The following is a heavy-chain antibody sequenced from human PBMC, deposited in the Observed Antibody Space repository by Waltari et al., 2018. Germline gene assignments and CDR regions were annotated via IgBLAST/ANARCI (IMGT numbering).Heavy chain of an antibody. V-gene: IGHV4-4*02. CDR3: AGDRAIGLFFDY. Sequence: QVQLQESGQGLVKPSGTLSLTCAVYGDSIRGTYWWSWVLQSPEKGMEWIGQVHHSGKTHYNPSLQSRVTISVDKPKNQFSLNLNSVTAADTAVYYCAGDRAIGLFFDYWGRGTLVTVSS. CDR1: GDSIRGTYW. CDR2: VHHSGKT. J-gene: IGHJ4*02. D-gene: IGHD2-2*01.